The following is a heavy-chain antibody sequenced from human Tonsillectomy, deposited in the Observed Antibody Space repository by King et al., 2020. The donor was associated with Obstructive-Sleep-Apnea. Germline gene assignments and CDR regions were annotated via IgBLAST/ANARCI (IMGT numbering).Heavy chain of an antibody. CDR2: ISWNSGRI. CDR1: GFTFDGYP. Sequence: VQLVESGGGLVQPGRSLRLSCAASGFTFDGYPMLWVRHAPGKGLEWVSGISWNSGRIAYADSVKGRFTISRDNAKNFLYLQMNSLRVEDTALYYCAKASRLYYYDGIEYCFDYWGQGTLVTVAS. CDR3: AKASRLYYYDGIEYCFDY. J-gene: IGHJ4*02. D-gene: IGHD3-22*01. V-gene: IGHV3-9*01.